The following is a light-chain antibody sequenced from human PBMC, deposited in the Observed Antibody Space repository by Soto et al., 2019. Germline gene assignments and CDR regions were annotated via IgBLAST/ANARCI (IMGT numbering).Light chain of an antibody. CDR3: LQRSNWPPLLS. CDR2: DAS. Sequence: EIVLTQSPATLSLPPGERATLSCRASQSVTTYLAWYQQKPGQAPRLLIYDASSRATGIPARFSGSGSGTDFTLTISSLEPEDFAFYYCLQRSNWPPLLSFGGGTKVDIK. V-gene: IGKV3-11*01. CDR1: QSVTTY. J-gene: IGKJ4*01.